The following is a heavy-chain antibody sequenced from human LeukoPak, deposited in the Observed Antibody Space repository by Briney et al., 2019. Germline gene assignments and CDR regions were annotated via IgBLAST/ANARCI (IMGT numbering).Heavy chain of an antibody. CDR3: ARDPHPAYGDFAVLDS. D-gene: IGHD4-17*01. Sequence: GGSLRLSCAASGFTFGDYAIHWVRQAPGKGLEWVSLISGHGTATYYSDSVKGRFTISRDNNKNSLYLQMDSLKTADTDLYFCARDPHPAYGDFAVLDSWGQGTLVTVSS. CDR1: GFTFGDYA. V-gene: IGHV3-43*02. CDR2: ISGHGTAT. J-gene: IGHJ4*02.